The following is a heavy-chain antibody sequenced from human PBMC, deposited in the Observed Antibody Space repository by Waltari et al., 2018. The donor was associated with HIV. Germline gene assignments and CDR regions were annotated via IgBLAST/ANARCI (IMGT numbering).Heavy chain of an antibody. CDR2: ISWNSGSI. Sequence: EVQLVESGGGLVQPGRSLRLSCAASGFTFDDYAMHWVRQAPGKGLEWVSGISWNSGSIGYADSVKGRFTISRDNAKNSLYLQMNSLRAEDTALYYCAKDGRDITAFDIWGQGTMVTVSS. CDR3: AKDGRDITAFDI. J-gene: IGHJ3*02. V-gene: IGHV3-9*01. CDR1: GFTFDDYA. D-gene: IGHD2-15*01.